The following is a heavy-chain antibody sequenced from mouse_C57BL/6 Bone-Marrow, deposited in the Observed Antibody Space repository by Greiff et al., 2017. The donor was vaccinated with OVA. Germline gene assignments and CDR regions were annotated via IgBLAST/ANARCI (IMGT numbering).Heavy chain of an antibody. J-gene: IGHJ3*01. CDR3: ARIAVYYYGSSYLAWFAY. CDR1: GFSLSTFGMG. V-gene: IGHV8-8*01. CDR2: LWWDDDK. Sequence: QVTLKEYGPGILQPSQTLSLTCSFSGFSLSTFGMGVGWIRQPSGKGLEWLAHLWWDDDKYYNPALKSRLTISKDTSKNQVFLKIANVDTADTATYYCARIAVYYYGSSYLAWFAYWGQGTLVTVSA. D-gene: IGHD1-1*01.